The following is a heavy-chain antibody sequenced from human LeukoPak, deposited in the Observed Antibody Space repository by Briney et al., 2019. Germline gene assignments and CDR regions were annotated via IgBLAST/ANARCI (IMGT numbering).Heavy chain of an antibody. Sequence: ASVKVSCKASGYTFTSYYMHWVRQAPGQGLEWMGIINPSIGTTSYAQKFQGRVTMTRDTSTTTVYMELSSLRSEDTAVYYCAKIVGASNGYFDYWGQGTLVTVYS. D-gene: IGHD1-26*01. CDR1: GYTFTSYY. CDR3: AKIVGASNGYFDY. V-gene: IGHV1-46*01. J-gene: IGHJ4*02. CDR2: INPSIGTT.